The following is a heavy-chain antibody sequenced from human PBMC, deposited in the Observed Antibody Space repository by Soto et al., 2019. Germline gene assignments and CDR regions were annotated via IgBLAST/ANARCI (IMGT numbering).Heavy chain of an antibody. CDR3: AKSLMGSYDFWSGYYKDDYYYYGMDV. CDR2: INSDGSGT. Sequence: GGSLRLSCAASGFTFSSYWMHWVRQAPGKGLVWVSRINSDGSGTSYADSVKGRFTISRDNPKNTLYLQMHSLRAEDTAVYYCAKSLMGSYDFWSGYYKDDYYYYGMDVWGQGTTVTVSS. J-gene: IGHJ6*02. D-gene: IGHD3-3*01. CDR1: GFTFSSYW. V-gene: IGHV3-74*01.